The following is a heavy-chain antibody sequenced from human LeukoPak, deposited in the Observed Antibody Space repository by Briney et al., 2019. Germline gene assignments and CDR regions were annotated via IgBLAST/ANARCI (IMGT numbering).Heavy chain of an antibody. CDR2: IRYDGSDK. J-gene: IGHJ4*02. Sequence: GGSLRLSCAASGFTFSSFGMHWVRQAPGKGLEWVAFIRYDGSDKYYADFVKGRFTISRDNSKNTLYLQMNSLRAEDTAVYYCAKTYGSGSYYLNPFDYWGQGTLVTVSS. D-gene: IGHD3-10*01. CDR3: AKTYGSGSYYLNPFDY. CDR1: GFTFSSFG. V-gene: IGHV3-30*02.